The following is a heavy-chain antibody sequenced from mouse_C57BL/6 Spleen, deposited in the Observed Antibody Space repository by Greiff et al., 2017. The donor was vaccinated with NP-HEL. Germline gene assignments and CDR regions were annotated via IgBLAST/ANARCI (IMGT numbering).Heavy chain of an antibody. D-gene: IGHD1-1*01. CDR3: ARLSSYGYFDY. J-gene: IGHJ2*01. CDR2: IYPGDGDT. CDR1: GYAFSSYW. V-gene: IGHV1-80*01. Sequence: QVQLQHSGAELVKPGASVKISCKASGYAFSSYWMNWVKQRPGKGLEWIGQIYPGDGDTNYNGKFKGKATLTADKSSSTAYMQLSSLTSEDSAVYFCARLSSYGYFDYWGQGTTLTVSS.